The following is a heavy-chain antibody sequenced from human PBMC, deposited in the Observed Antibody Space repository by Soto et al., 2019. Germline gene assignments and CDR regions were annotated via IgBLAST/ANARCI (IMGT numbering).Heavy chain of an antibody. CDR1: GGSISSYY. D-gene: IGHD5-12*01. V-gene: IGHV4-59*01. Sequence: SETLSLTCTVSGGSISSYYWSWIRQPPGKGLEWIGYIYYSGSTSYNPSLKSRVTISVDTSKNQFSLKLSSVTAADTAVYYCARNNGYDWDNRWFDPWGQGTLVTVSS. J-gene: IGHJ5*02. CDR2: IYYSGST. CDR3: ARNNGYDWDNRWFDP.